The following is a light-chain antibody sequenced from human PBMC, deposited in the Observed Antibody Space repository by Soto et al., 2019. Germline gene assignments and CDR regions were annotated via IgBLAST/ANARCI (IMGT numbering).Light chain of an antibody. CDR2: ATS. Sequence: EIVLTQSPATLSVSPGERATLSCRASQSVGNNFARYQQEQGQAPRLLIFATSTRATGVPARVSGSGSGTEFTLTISSLQSEDFAVYYCQQYGDWPLTFGGGAKVEIE. J-gene: IGKJ4*01. V-gene: IGKV3-15*01. CDR1: QSVGNN. CDR3: QQYGDWPLT.